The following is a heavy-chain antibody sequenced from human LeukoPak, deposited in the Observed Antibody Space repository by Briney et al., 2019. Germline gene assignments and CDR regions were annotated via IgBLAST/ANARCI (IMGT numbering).Heavy chain of an antibody. Sequence: GGSLRLSCAASGFTFSSYAMSWVRQAPGKGLEWVSAISGSGGSTYYADSVKGRFTISRDNSKNTLYLQMSSLRAEDTAVYYCAKAPLVDYDFWSGYSRDNWFDPWGQGTLVTVSS. J-gene: IGHJ5*02. CDR1: GFTFSSYA. D-gene: IGHD3-3*01. CDR3: AKAPLVDYDFWSGYSRDNWFDP. V-gene: IGHV3-23*01. CDR2: ISGSGGST.